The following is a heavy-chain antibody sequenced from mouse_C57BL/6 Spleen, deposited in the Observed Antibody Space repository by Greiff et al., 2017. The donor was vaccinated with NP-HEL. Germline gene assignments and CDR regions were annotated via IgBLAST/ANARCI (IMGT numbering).Heavy chain of an antibody. J-gene: IGHJ4*01. CDR2: INPYNGGT. CDR1: GYTFTDYY. CDR3: ARRGREAMDY. Sequence: VQLKQSGPVLVKPGASVTMSCKASGYTFTDYYMNWVKQSHGKSLEWIGVINPYNGGTSYNQKFKGKATLTVDKSSSTAYMELNSLTSEDSAVYYCARRGREAMDYWGQGTSVTVSS. V-gene: IGHV1-19*01.